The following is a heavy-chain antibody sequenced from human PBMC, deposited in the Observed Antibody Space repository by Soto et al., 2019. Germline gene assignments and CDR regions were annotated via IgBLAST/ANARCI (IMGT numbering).Heavy chain of an antibody. CDR2: INAGNGNT. V-gene: IGHV1-3*01. J-gene: IGHJ3*02. Sequence: ASVKVSCKASGYSFSSYVMHWVRQAPGQRLEWMGRINAGNGNTKYSQKFQGRFTITRDTSASTVYMELSSLRSEDTAVYYCARMRIPRASDAFDIWGQGTMVTVSS. CDR3: ARMRIPRASDAFDI. CDR1: GYSFSSYV.